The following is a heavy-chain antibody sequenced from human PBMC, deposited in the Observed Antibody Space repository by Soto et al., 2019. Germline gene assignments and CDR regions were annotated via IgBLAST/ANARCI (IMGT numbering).Heavy chain of an antibody. D-gene: IGHD4-17*01. CDR1: GDTVTSDY. J-gene: IGHJ4*02. CDR3: TRGRMTTLD. V-gene: IGHV4-59*02. CDR2: VSHSKST. Sequence: SETLSLTCSVSGDTVTSDYWNWIRQPPGKRLEWIGYVSHSKSTNYNPSLKSRVTISVDTSKNQFSLNLSSVTAADTAVYYCTRGRMTTLDWGQGTLVTVSS.